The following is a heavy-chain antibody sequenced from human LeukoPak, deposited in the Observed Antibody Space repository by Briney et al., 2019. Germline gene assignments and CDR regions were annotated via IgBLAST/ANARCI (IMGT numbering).Heavy chain of an antibody. V-gene: IGHV3-30*03. CDR3: ARETQSAAFDP. CDR2: ISEDGIKK. D-gene: IGHD6-13*01. CDR1: GFTFSNYG. J-gene: IGHJ5*02. Sequence: GGSLRLSCAASGFTFSNYGIHCVRQAPGKGLEWVAGISEDGIKKYYADSVKDRFTVSRDNAKSTLYLQMNSLRPEDTAVYYCARETQSAAFDPWGQGTLVTVSS.